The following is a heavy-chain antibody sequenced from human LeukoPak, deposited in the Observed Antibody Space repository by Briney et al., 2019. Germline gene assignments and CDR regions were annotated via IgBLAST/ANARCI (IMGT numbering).Heavy chain of an antibody. J-gene: IGHJ5*02. CDR1: DGSISNYY. D-gene: IGHD6-19*01. Sequence: SQTLSLTCSVFDGSISNYYWSWIRQPPGKGLEWIGYAYYSGSTTYNPSLESRVTISVDTSKNQFSLKLTAVTAADTAVYYCARNSAVATSRSWFDPWGQGTLVTVSS. CDR3: ARNSAVATSRSWFDP. CDR2: AYYSGST. V-gene: IGHV4-59*08.